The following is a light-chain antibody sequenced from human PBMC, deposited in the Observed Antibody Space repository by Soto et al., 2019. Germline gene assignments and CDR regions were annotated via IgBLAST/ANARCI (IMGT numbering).Light chain of an antibody. J-gene: IGKJ1*01. CDR2: KAS. V-gene: IGKV1-5*03. Sequence: DIQMTQSPSTLSGSVGDRVTITCRASQTISSWLAWYQQKPGKAPKLLIYKASTLKSGVPPRFSGSGSGTEFTLTISSLQPEDLATYYCQHYSAFSVTFGQGTKVDIK. CDR3: QHYSAFSVT. CDR1: QTISSW.